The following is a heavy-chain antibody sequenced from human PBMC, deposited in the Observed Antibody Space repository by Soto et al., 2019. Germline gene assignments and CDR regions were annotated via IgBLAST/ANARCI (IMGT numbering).Heavy chain of an antibody. D-gene: IGHD1-7*01. V-gene: IGHV6-1*01. J-gene: IGHJ6*03. CDR3: AGTTSHQWYYMDV. CDR2: TYYRSKWYN. CDR1: GDSVSESSVS. Sequence: SQTLSLTCAISGDSVSESSVSWNWIRQSPSRGLEWLGRTYYRSKWYNAYAVSVRSRITVNPDTSKNQFSLQLTSVTPEDTAVYYCAGTTSHQWYYMDVWGKGTTVTVSS.